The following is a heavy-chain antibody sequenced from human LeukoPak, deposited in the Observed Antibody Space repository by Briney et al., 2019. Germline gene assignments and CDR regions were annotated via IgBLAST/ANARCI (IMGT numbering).Heavy chain of an antibody. CDR3: AGPGIAAAGLGDAFDI. V-gene: IGHV1-2*02. CDR2: INPNSGGT. D-gene: IGHD6-13*01. Sequence: GASVKVSCKASGYTFAGYYMHWVRQAPGQGLEWMGWINPNSGGTNYAQKFQGRVTMTRDTSISTAYMELSRLRSDDTAVYYCAGPGIAAAGLGDAFDIWGQGTMVTVSS. CDR1: GYTFAGYY. J-gene: IGHJ3*02.